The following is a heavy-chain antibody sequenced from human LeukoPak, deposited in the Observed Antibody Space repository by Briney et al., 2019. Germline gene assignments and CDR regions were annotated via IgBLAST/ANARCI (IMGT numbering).Heavy chain of an antibody. CDR1: GGSISGSSYY. CDR2: IYYSGST. CDR3: AKYENSYFDY. D-gene: IGHD1-7*01. J-gene: IGHJ4*02. V-gene: IGHV4-39*01. Sequence: PSETLSLTCTVSGGSISGSSYYWGWIRQPPGKGLEWIGSIYYSGSTYYNPSLKSRVTISVDTSKNQFSLKLNSVTATDTAVYYCAKYENSYFDYWGQGTLVTVSS.